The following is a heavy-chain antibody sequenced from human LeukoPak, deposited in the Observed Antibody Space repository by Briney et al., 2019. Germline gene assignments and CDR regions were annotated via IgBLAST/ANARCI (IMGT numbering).Heavy chain of an antibody. CDR2: INHSGST. D-gene: IGHD3-22*01. CDR1: GGTFSGYY. V-gene: IGHV4-34*01. J-gene: IGHJ4*02. CDR3: ARGYESSGYFN. Sequence: SETLSLTCAVYGGTFSGYYWSWIRQPPGKGLEWIGEINHSGSTNYNPSLKSRVTISVDTSKNQFSLKLSSVTAADTAVYYCARGYESSGYFNWGQGTLVTVSS.